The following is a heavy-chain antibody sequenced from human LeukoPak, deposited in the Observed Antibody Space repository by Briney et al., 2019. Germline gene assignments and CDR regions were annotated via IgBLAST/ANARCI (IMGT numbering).Heavy chain of an antibody. V-gene: IGHV3-30*02. D-gene: IGHD3-16*01. Sequence: GESLRLSCAASGVTFSGYGIHWVRQAPGKGLEWVAFIRPDGNNKYYADSVKGRFAISRDNSKNTLSLQMNSLRAEDTAVYYCAKQFGSGYMDVWGKGTTVTVSS. CDR1: GVTFSGYG. CDR2: IRPDGNNK. J-gene: IGHJ6*03. CDR3: AKQFGSGYMDV.